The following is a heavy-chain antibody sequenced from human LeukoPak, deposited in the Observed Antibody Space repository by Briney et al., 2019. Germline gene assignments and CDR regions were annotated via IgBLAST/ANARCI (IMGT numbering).Heavy chain of an antibody. V-gene: IGHV1-46*01. CDR3: ARVDYGDYGLED. J-gene: IGHJ4*02. CDR1: GYTFTSYA. CDR2: INPSGGST. D-gene: IGHD4-17*01. Sequence: ASVKVSCKASGYTFTSYAMHWVRQAPGQGLEWMGIINPSGGSTSYAQKFQGRVTMTRDTSTSTVYMELSSLRSEDTAVYYCARVDYGDYGLEDWGQGTLVTVSS.